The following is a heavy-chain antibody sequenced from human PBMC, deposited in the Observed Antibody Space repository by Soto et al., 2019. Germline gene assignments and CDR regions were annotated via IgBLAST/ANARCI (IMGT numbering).Heavy chain of an antibody. CDR3: ARSSYGSGVDL. J-gene: IGHJ5*02. CDR2: IFYSGGT. CDR1: GGSISSSCHY. Sequence: QLQLQESGPGLVKPSEALSLTCTVSGGSISSSCHYWGWIRQTPGKGLEWIGNIFYSGGTHYNASFRSRVSISVDSSKNQLSLKVTSVTAADTAVYYCARSSYGSGVDLWGRGTLVTVSS. V-gene: IGHV4-39*01. D-gene: IGHD3-10*01.